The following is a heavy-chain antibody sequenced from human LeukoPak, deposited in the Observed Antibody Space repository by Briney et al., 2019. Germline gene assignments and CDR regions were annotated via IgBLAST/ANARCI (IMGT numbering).Heavy chain of an antibody. CDR1: GYSFTSYW. J-gene: IGHJ5*02. CDR2: IYPGDSDT. CDR3: VRLYSSSWHHAGWFDP. V-gene: IGHV5-51*01. Sequence: GESLKISCKGSGYSFTSYWIGWVRQMPGKGLEWMGIIYPGDSDTRYSPSFQGQVTISADKSISTAYLQWSSLKASDTAMYYCVRLYSSSWHHAGWFDPWGQGTLVTVSS. D-gene: IGHD6-13*01.